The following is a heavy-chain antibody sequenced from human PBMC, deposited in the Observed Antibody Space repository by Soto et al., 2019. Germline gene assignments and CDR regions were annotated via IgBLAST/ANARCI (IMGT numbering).Heavy chain of an antibody. J-gene: IGHJ4*02. CDR3: ARRVDYVWGSYRYSPYFDY. CDR2: IYYSGST. CDR1: GGSISSYY. V-gene: IGHV4-59*08. D-gene: IGHD3-16*02. Sequence: SETLSLTCTVSGGSISSYYWSWIRQPPGQGLEWIGYIYYSGSTNDNPSLKSRVTISVDTSKNQFSLKLSSVTAADTAVYYCARRVDYVWGSYRYSPYFDYWGQGTLVTVS.